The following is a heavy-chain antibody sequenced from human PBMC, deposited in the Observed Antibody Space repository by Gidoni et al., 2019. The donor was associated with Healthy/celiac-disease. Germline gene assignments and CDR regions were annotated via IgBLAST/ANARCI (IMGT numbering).Heavy chain of an antibody. V-gene: IGHV3-23*01. J-gene: IGHJ5*02. D-gene: IGHD5-18*01. Sequence: EVQLLESGGGLVQPGGSLRLSCAASGFTFSSYAMSWVRQAPGKGLEWVSAISGSGGSTYYADSVKGRFTISRDNSKNTLYLQMNSLRAEDTAVYYCAKSLLRWIQLWFPVGDWFDPWGQGTLVTVSS. CDR2: ISGSGGST. CDR1: GFTFSSYA. CDR3: AKSLLRWIQLWFPVGDWFDP.